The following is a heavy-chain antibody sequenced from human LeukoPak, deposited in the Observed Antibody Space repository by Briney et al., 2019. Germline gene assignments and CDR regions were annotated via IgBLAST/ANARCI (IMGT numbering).Heavy chain of an antibody. Sequence: PGGSLRLSCAASGFIVSSNYMTWVRQAPGKGLEWVSVIYKDGRTFYADSVKGRFTISRDNSKNTLYLQMNSLRAEDTALYYCARDGHGVPLDYWGQGTLVTVSP. CDR3: ARDGHGVPLDY. D-gene: IGHD4-17*01. CDR2: IYKDGRT. J-gene: IGHJ4*02. V-gene: IGHV3-53*05. CDR1: GFIVSSNY.